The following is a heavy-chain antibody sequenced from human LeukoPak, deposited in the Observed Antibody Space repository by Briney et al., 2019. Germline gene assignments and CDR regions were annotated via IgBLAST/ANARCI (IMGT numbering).Heavy chain of an antibody. CDR1: GFTFSSHW. CDR2: IKQDGSET. Sequence: GGSLRLSCAASGFTFSSHWMSWVRQTPGKGLEWVANIKQDGSETYSVDSVKGRFTISRDNAKNSLFLQMNTLRAEDTAVYYCARGRKVPAAMGNWFDPWGQGTLVTVSS. J-gene: IGHJ5*02. V-gene: IGHV3-7*01. D-gene: IGHD2-2*01. CDR3: ARGRKVPAAMGNWFDP.